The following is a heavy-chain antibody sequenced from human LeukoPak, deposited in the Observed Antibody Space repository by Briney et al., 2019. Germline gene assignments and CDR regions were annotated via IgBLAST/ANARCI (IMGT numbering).Heavy chain of an antibody. CDR1: GDSISTYY. Sequence: SETLSLTCTVSGDSISTYYWSWIRQPPGKGLEWIAYIDYRGSTTYNPSLRSRVTVSVDTSRNQFSLKLSSVTAADTAVYYCARSRSGYSYDHAAFEIWGQGTMVTVSS. CDR3: ARSRSGYSYDHAAFEI. CDR2: IDYRGST. J-gene: IGHJ3*02. D-gene: IGHD5-18*01. V-gene: IGHV4-59*01.